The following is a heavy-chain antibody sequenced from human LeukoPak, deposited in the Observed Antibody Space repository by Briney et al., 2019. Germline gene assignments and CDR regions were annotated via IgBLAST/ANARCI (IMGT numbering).Heavy chain of an antibody. CDR3: ARGKVRVVPAATGAPFDY. V-gene: IGHV1-69*06. J-gene: IGHJ4*02. D-gene: IGHD2-2*01. Sequence: SVKVSCKASGGTFSSYAISWVRQAPGQGLEWMGGLIPIFGTANYAQKFQGRVTITADKSTSTAYMELSSLRSEDTAVYYCARGKVRVVPAATGAPFDYWGQGTLVTVSS. CDR2: LIPIFGTA. CDR1: GGTFSSYA.